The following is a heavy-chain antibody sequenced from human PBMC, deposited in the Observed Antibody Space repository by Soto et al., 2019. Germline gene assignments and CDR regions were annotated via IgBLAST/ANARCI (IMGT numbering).Heavy chain of an antibody. Sequence: ASVKVSCKVSGYTLTELSMHWVRQAPGKGLEWMGGFDPEDGETIYAQKFQGRVTMTEDTSTDTAYMELSSLRSEDTAVYYCATDSRLWVDTLEYFQHWGHGTLVTVPS. J-gene: IGHJ1*01. D-gene: IGHD3-16*01. CDR2: FDPEDGET. CDR3: ATDSRLWVDTLEYFQH. CDR1: GYTLTELS. V-gene: IGHV1-24*01.